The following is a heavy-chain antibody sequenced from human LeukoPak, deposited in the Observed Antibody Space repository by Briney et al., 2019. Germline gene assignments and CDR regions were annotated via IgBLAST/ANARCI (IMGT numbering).Heavy chain of an antibody. CDR2: ISFDSKNR. D-gene: IGHD1-26*01. CDR3: AKDYSIVGASAFDY. J-gene: IGHJ4*02. V-gene: IGHV3-30*18. CDR1: GFSFSTYG. Sequence: GRSLRLSCAASGFSFSTYGMHWLRQAPGKGLEWVGVISFDSKNRFYGDSVKGRFIISRDNSKNTLSLEMSSLRPEDPAVYYCAKDYSIVGASAFDYWGQGTPVTVSS.